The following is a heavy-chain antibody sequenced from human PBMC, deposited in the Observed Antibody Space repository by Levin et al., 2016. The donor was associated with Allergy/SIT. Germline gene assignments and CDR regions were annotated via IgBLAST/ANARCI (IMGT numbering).Heavy chain of an antibody. V-gene: IGHV3-53*01. J-gene: IGHJ4*02. CDR1: GFTVSSNY. Sequence: GESLKISCAASGFTVSSNYMSWVRQAPGKGLEWVSVIYSGGSTYYADSVKGRFTISRDNSKNTLYLQMNSLRAEDTAVYYCARATSLMAAAGTPFYFDYWGQGTLVTVSS. D-gene: IGHD6-13*01. CDR2: IYSGGST. CDR3: ARATSLMAAAGTPFYFDY.